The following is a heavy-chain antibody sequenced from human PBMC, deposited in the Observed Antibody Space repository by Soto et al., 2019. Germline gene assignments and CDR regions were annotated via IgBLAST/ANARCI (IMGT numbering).Heavy chain of an antibody. Sequence: QVQLVESGGGVVQPGRSLRLSCAASGFTFSSYGMHWVRQAPGKGLEWVAVIWYDGSNKYYADSAKGRFTISRDNSKNTLYLQMNSLRAEDTAVYYCARGAPSSSWYYYYYGMDVWGQGTTVTVSS. V-gene: IGHV3-33*01. CDR2: IWYDGSNK. J-gene: IGHJ6*02. CDR1: GFTFSSYG. CDR3: ARGAPSSSWYYYYYGMDV. D-gene: IGHD6-13*01.